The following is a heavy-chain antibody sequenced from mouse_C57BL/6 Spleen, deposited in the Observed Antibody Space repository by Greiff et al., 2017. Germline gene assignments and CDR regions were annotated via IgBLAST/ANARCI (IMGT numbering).Heavy chain of an antibody. CDR2: IWTGGGT. Sequence: QVQLQQSGPGLVAPSQSLSITCTVSGFSLTSYAISWVRQPPGKGLEWLGVIWTGGGTNYNSALKSRLSISKDNSKSQVFLKMNSLQTDDTARYYCASPGGPDYYAMDYWGQGTSVTVSS. V-gene: IGHV2-9-1*01. J-gene: IGHJ4*01. CDR3: ASPGGPDYYAMDY. CDR1: GFSLTSYA.